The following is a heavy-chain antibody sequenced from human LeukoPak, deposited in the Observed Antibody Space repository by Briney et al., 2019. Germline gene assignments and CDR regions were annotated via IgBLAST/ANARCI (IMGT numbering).Heavy chain of an antibody. CDR1: GFTFSSYA. V-gene: IGHV3-74*01. J-gene: IGHJ6*02. D-gene: IGHD5-24*01. CDR2: INGDGTNT. CDR3: ARGKENYYGMDV. Sequence: RGSLRLSCAASGFTFSSYAMSWVRQAPGKGLVWVSRINGDGTNTFYADSVKGRFAIFRDNAKNTVYLQMNSLRAEDRAVYYCARGKENYYGMDVWGQGTTVTVSS.